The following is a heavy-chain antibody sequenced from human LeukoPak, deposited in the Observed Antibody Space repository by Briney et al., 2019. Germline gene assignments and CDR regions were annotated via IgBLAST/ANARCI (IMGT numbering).Heavy chain of an antibody. CDR2: ISAYNGNT. Sequence: ASVKVSCKASGYTFTSYGISWVRQAPGQGLEWMGWISAYNGNTNYAQKLQGRVTMTTDTSTSTAYVELRSLRSDDTAVYYCARAHSGSPYYYYYYGMDVWGQGTTVTVSS. D-gene: IGHD3-10*01. J-gene: IGHJ6*02. CDR3: ARAHSGSPYYYYYYGMDV. V-gene: IGHV1-18*01. CDR1: GYTFTSYG.